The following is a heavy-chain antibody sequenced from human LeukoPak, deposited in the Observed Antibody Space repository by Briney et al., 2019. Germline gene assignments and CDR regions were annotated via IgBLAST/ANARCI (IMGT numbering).Heavy chain of an antibody. Sequence: GGSLRLSCSASGFTFNSYPMHWVRQAPGKGLVWASRIFPDGSITNYADSVKGRFTISRDNAKNTLYLQMDSLRAEDTAVYYCASDTHASWGQGTLVTVSS. J-gene: IGHJ5*02. CDR1: GFTFNSYP. V-gene: IGHV3-74*01. CDR3: ASDTHAS. CDR2: IFPDGSIT. D-gene: IGHD2-2*01.